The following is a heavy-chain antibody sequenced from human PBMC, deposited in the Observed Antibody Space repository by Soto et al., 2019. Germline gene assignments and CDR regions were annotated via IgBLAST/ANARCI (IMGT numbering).Heavy chain of an antibody. J-gene: IGHJ4*02. CDR2: IYSGGSP. V-gene: IGHV3-53*01. CDR1: GLSVSADY. D-gene: IGHD1-26*01. Sequence: SLRLSCAASGLSVSADYMSWVRQAPGKGLEWVSVIYSGGSPYYAESVKGRFVSSRDNSKNTLYLQMNSLRFDDTAVYYCGRERQWEPVLYWGQGTPVTVSS. CDR3: GRERQWEPVLY.